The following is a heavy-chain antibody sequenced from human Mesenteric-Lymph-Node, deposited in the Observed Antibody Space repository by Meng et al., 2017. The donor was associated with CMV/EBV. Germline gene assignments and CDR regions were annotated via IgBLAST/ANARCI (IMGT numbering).Heavy chain of an antibody. CDR1: GFTFSNYW. J-gene: IGHJ6*02. Sequence: GGSLRLSCAASGFTFSNYWMSWVRQAPGKGLEWVANIKQDGSEKYYVDSVKGRFTISRDNAKNSLYLQMNSLRAEDTAVYYCARDLGRYYDFWSGYLTGGYYYYGMDVWGQGTTVTVSS. V-gene: IGHV3-7*01. CDR2: IKQDGSEK. D-gene: IGHD3-3*01. CDR3: ARDLGRYYDFWSGYLTGGYYYYGMDV.